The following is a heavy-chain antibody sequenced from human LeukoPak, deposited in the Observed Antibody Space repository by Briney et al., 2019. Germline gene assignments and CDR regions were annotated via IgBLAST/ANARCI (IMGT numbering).Heavy chain of an antibody. J-gene: IGHJ4*02. Sequence: GRSLRLSCAASGFTFSSYGMHWVRQAPGKGLEWVAVISYDGSNKYYADSVKGRFTISRDNSKNTLYLQMNSLRAEDTAVYYCAKLAPFSGSYSCVDYWGQGTLVTVSS. CDR1: GFTFSSYG. CDR2: ISYDGSNK. CDR3: AKLAPFSGSYSCVDY. D-gene: IGHD1-26*01. V-gene: IGHV3-30*18.